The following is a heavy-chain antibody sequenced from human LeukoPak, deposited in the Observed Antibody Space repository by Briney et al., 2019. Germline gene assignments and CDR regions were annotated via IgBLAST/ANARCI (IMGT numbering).Heavy chain of an antibody. CDR1: GGSMSRSNW. CDR3: ARRGGGGSGSRPYYFDY. CDR2: IYHSGST. D-gene: IGHD3-10*01. J-gene: IGHJ4*02. Sequence: SGPLSLTCAVSGGSMSRSNWWGWVRQPPGKGLEWIGEIYHSGSTNYNPSLKSRVTISVDKSKNQFSLKLSSVTAADTAVYYCARRGGGGSGSRPYYFDYWGQGTLVTVSS. V-gene: IGHV4-4*02.